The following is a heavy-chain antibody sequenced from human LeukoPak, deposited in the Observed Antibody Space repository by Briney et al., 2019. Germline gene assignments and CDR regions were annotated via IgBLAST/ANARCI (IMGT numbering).Heavy chain of an antibody. CDR2: IYYSGST. D-gene: IGHD6-6*01. Sequence: SETLSLTCAVYGGSFSSYYWNWIRQPPGKGLEWIGYIYYSGSTNYNPSLKSRVTISVDTSKNQFSLKLSSVTAADTAVYYCARGTIAARIFDYWGQGTLVTVSS. CDR1: GGSFSSYY. V-gene: IGHV4-59*01. CDR3: ARGTIAARIFDY. J-gene: IGHJ4*02.